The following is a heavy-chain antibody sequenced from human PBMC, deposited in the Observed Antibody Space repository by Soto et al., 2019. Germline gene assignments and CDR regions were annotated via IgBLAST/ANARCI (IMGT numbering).Heavy chain of an antibody. CDR1: CFTFSTYS. CDR3: TKGNDRYYYDF. CDR2: INNVGINT. V-gene: IGHV3-23*01. J-gene: IGHJ4*02. Sequence: EVHLLESGGDLVQPGGSLRLSCAASCFTFSTYSMTWVRLAPGKGLEWVSTINNVGINTYYADSVKGRFTISRDNSKSTLSLQMNSLRGEDTATYYCTKGNDRYYYDFWGQGTLVTVSS.